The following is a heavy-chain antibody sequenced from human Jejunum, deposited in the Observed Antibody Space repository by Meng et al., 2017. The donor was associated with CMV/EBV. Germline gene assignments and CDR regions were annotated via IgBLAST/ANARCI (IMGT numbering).Heavy chain of an antibody. CDR2: IYHGESA. D-gene: IGHD3-22*01. V-gene: IGHV4-4*02. CDR1: GASMSSSAW. Sequence: CAVSGASMSSSAWWSWVRQPPGKGLEWIGEIYHGESATYNPSLKSRVTISVDKSKNQLSLKLSSVTAADTAVYYCARNGFYSLDFWGQGTLVTVSS. CDR3: ARNGFYSLDF. J-gene: IGHJ4*02.